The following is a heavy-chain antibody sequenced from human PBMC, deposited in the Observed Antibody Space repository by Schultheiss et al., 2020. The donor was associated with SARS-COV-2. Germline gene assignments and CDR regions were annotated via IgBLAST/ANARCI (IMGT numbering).Heavy chain of an antibody. V-gene: IGHV3-30*07. Sequence: GGSLRLSCAASGFTFSSYAMHWVRQAPGKGLEWVAVIWYDGSNKYYADSVKGRFTISRDNSKNTLYLQMNSLRAEDTAVYYCAKVTGSGYAEYYFDYWGQGTLVTVSS. CDR1: GFTFSSYA. J-gene: IGHJ4*02. CDR3: AKVTGSGYAEYYFDY. D-gene: IGHD3-22*01. CDR2: IWYDGSNK.